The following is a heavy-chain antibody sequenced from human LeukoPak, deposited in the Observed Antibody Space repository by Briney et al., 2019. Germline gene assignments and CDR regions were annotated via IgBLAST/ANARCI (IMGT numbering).Heavy chain of an antibody. D-gene: IGHD6-25*01. Sequence: SQTLSLTCTVSGGSISSGGYYWNWIRQPPGKGLEWIGYIYHSGSTYYNPSLKSRVTISVDRSKNQFSLKLSSVTAADTAVYYCARDSATAGRRYYFDYWGQGTLVTVSS. CDR1: GGSISSGGYY. CDR2: IYHSGST. V-gene: IGHV4-30-2*01. J-gene: IGHJ4*02. CDR3: ARDSATAGRRYYFDY.